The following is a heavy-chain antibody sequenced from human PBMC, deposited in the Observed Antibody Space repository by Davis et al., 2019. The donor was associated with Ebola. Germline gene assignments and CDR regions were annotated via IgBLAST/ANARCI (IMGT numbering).Heavy chain of an antibody. D-gene: IGHD6-13*01. Sequence: GESLKISCAASGFTFSSYAMHWVRQAPGKGLEWVAVISYDGSNKYYADSVKGRFTISRDNSKNTLYLQMNSLRAEDTAVYYCARDSTLASSWYAYWGQGTLVTVSS. J-gene: IGHJ4*02. CDR2: ISYDGSNK. V-gene: IGHV3-30-3*01. CDR3: ARDSTLASSWYAY. CDR1: GFTFSSYA.